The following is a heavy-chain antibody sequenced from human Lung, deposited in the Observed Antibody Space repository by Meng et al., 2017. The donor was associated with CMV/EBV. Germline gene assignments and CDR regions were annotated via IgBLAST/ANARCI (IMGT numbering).Heavy chain of an antibody. CDR2: IYSGGST. CDR1: GFTVSSNY. Sequence: GGSLRLXXAASGFTVSSNYMSWVRQAPGKGLEWVSVIYSGGSTYYADSVKGRFTISRDNSKNTLYLQMNSLRAEDTAVYYCARDQPGGYCSDFCYYGMDVWGQGXTVTVSS. V-gene: IGHV3-66*02. D-gene: IGHD2-2*03. CDR3: ARDQPGGYCSDFCYYGMDV. J-gene: IGHJ6*02.